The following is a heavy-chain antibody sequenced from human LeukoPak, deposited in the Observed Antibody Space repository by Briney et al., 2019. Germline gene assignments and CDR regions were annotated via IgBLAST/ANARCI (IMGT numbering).Heavy chain of an antibody. D-gene: IGHD3-10*01. J-gene: IGHJ4*02. CDR2: ISSSGSTI. CDR1: GFTFSSYE. CDR3: ARDSTYYYGSGSFYDY. Sequence: GGSLRLSCAASGFTFSSYEMNWVRQAPGKGLEWVSYISSSGSTIYYADSVKGRFTITRDNAKSSLYLQMNSLRAEDTAVYYCARDSTYYYGSGSFYDYWGQGTLVTVSS. V-gene: IGHV3-48*03.